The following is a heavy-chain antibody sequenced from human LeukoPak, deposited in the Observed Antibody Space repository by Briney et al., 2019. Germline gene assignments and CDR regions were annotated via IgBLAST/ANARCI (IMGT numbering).Heavy chain of an antibody. D-gene: IGHD2-8*01. CDR3: AKEQRIRHCSEGVCTEGYYFDY. Sequence: GGSLTLSCTVTGFNFNMFAIHWVRQAPGQGLEWVSGLSRGGSTTNYADSLKGRFTVSRDGSTNTVFLQMNSLRPEDTALYYCAKEQRIRHCSEGVCTEGYYFDYWGQGTLVTVSS. CDR2: LSRGGSTT. CDR1: GFNFNMFA. J-gene: IGHJ4*02. V-gene: IGHV3-23*01.